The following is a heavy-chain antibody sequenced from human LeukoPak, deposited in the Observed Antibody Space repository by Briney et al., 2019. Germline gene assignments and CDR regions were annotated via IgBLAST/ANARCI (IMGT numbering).Heavy chain of an antibody. CDR2: IWYDGSNK. Sequence: GGSLRLSCAACGFTFSSYGMHWVRQARGKGREGVAVIWYDGSNKYYADSVKGRFTISRDNSKNTLYLQMNSLRAEDTAVYYCARETGDYYFDYWGQGTLVTVSS. CDR3: ARETGDYYFDY. CDR1: GFTFSSYG. D-gene: IGHD4-17*01. V-gene: IGHV3-33*01. J-gene: IGHJ4*02.